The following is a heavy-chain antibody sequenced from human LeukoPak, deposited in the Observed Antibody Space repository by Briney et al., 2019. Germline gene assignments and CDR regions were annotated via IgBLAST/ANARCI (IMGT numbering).Heavy chain of an antibody. J-gene: IGHJ4*02. CDR1: GFTVTTKD. CDR3: ARAGDRGSHIDF. V-gene: IGHV3-66*01. CDR2: TYSGGST. D-gene: IGHD1-26*01. Sequence: GGSLRLSCAASGFTVTTKDMTWIRQAPGKGLEWVSVTYSGGSTFFADFVNGRFSISRDQSQNTLYLQINSLRANDTAVYYCARAGDRGSHIDFWGQGTLVTVSS.